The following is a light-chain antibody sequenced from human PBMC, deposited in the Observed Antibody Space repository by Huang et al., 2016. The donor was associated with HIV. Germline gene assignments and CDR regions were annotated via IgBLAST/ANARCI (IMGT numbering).Light chain of an antibody. Sequence: EILMTQSPDTLSVSPGERATLSCRASQSVGNNLAWYQQNPGQAPRLLIYGISTRATGVPARFSASGSGTEFALTISSLTSEDFALYFCQQYNDWPPTFGQGTKLEI. CDR1: QSVGNN. CDR3: QQYNDWPPT. CDR2: GIS. J-gene: IGKJ2*01. V-gene: IGKV3-15*01.